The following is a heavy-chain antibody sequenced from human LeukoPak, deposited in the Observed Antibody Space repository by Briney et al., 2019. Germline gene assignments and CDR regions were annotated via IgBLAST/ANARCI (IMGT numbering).Heavy chain of an antibody. CDR1: GGSFSGYY. J-gene: IGHJ6*04. D-gene: IGHD3-10*01. CDR2: INHSGST. Sequence: SETLSLTCAVYGGSFSGYYWSWIRQPPGKGLEWIGEINHSGSTNYNPSLKSRVTISVDTSKNQFSLKLSSVTAADTAVYYCARGLLWLGRDYYGMDVWGKGTTVTVSS. V-gene: IGHV4-34*01. CDR3: ARGLLWLGRDYYGMDV.